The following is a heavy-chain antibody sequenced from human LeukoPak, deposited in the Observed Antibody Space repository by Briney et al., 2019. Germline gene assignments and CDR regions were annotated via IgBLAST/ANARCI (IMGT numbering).Heavy chain of an antibody. Sequence: SVKVSCKASGGTFSSYAISWVRQAPGQGLEWMGRIIPILGIAKYAQKFQGRVTITADKSTSTAYMELSSLRSEDTAVYYCARGPEDSTSSQWEADYWGQGTLVTVSS. J-gene: IGHJ4*02. CDR2: IIPILGIA. CDR3: ARGPEDSTSSQWEADY. CDR1: GGTFSSYA. V-gene: IGHV1-69*04. D-gene: IGHD6-6*01.